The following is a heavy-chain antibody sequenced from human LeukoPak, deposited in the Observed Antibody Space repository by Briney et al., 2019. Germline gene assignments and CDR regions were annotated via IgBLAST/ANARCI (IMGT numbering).Heavy chain of an antibody. CDR1: GDSLSSDRYS. Sequence: PSETLSLTCAVSGDSLSSDRYSRNWIRQPPGKGLEWIGYMYHSANTDYNPSLKGRATISVDGSKSQFSLTLTSVTAADTAMYYCARGTTYYYGSGTPLNFDYWGQGTLVTVSS. J-gene: IGHJ4*02. CDR2: MYHSANT. D-gene: IGHD3-10*01. CDR3: ARGTTYYYGSGTPLNFDY. V-gene: IGHV4-30-2*01.